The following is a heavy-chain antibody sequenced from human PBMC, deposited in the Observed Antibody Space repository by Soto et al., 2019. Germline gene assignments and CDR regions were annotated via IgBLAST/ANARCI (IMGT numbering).Heavy chain of an antibody. Sequence: PSETLSLTCTVSGGSISSYYWSWIRQPPGKGLEWIGYIYYSGSTNYNPSLKSRVTISVDTSKNQFSLKLSSVTAADTAVYYCARLKRVRGVIYYFDYWGQGTLVTVSS. CDR2: IYYSGST. CDR1: GGSISSYY. CDR3: ARLKRVRGVIYYFDY. J-gene: IGHJ4*02. D-gene: IGHD3-10*01. V-gene: IGHV4-59*08.